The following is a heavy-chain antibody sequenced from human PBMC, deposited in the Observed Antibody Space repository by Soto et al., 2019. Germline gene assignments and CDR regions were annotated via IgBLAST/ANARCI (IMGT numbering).Heavy chain of an antibody. CDR1: GGSISSGDYY. CDR2: IYYSGST. V-gene: IGHV4-30-4*01. CDR3: ARDSPDYGDYVSIDAFDI. J-gene: IGHJ3*02. D-gene: IGHD4-17*01. Sequence: QVQLQESGPGLVKPSQTLSLTCTVSGGSISSGDYYWSWIRQPPGKGLEWIGYIYYSGSTYYNPSRKSRVTISVDTSKNQFSLKLSSVTAADTAVYYCARDSPDYGDYVSIDAFDIWGQGTMVTVSS.